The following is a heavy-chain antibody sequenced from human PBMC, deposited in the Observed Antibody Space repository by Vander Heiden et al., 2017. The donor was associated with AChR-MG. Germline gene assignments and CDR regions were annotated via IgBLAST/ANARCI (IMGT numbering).Heavy chain of an antibody. CDR2: FQHSGST. D-gene: IGHD3-9*01. CDR1: GGSISGSSSS. V-gene: IGHV4-39*01. CDR3: ARLPTGFPNWFDP. J-gene: IGHJ5*02. Sequence: QLQLQQSRPGLVKPSATLSLTCTASGGSISGSSSSWGWVRQPPGKGLEWIGTFQHSGSTFYNPSLKSRVTVSVDTSKNQFSLNLTSVTATDTAVYYCARLPTGFPNWFDPWGQGTLVTVSS.